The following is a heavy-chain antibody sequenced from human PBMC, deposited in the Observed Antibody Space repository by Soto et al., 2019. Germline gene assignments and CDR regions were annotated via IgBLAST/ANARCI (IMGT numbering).Heavy chain of an antibody. D-gene: IGHD3-9*01. Sequence: EVQLLESRGDLVQPGGSLRLACAASGFTFTCYAMSWIRQAPGKGLEWVSAITGGGDNTYYADSVKGRFTISRDNSKNTLYLQMNSLRAGDTAFYYCTQDGGSRDWLTVNWGQGTLVTVSS. J-gene: IGHJ4*02. CDR3: TQDGGSRDWLTVN. CDR2: ITGGGDNT. CDR1: GFTFTCYA. V-gene: IGHV3-23*01.